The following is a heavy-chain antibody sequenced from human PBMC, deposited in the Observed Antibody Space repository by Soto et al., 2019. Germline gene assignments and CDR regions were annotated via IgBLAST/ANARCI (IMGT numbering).Heavy chain of an antibody. D-gene: IGHD2-15*01. CDR3: ARDGGGYCSGGSCYSFYYGMDV. CDR2: IIPIFGTA. J-gene: IGHJ6*02. CDR1: GGTFSSYA. V-gene: IGHV1-69*12. Sequence: QVQLVQSGAEVKKPGSSVKVSCKASGGTFSSYAISWVRQAPGQGLEWMGGIIPIFGTANYAQKFQGRVTITADESTSTAYMELSSLRSEDSGVYYCARDGGGYCSGGSCYSFYYGMDVWGQGTTVTVSS.